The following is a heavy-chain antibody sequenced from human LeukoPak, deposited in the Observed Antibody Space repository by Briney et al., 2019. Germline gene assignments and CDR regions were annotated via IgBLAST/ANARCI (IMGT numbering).Heavy chain of an antibody. D-gene: IGHD6-13*01. CDR1: GFTFSSYG. CDR2: IWYDGSNK. V-gene: IGHV3-33*01. Sequence: PGGSLRLSCAASGFTFSSYGMHWVRQAPGKGPEWVAVIWYDGSNKYYADSVKGRFTISRDNSKNTLYLQMNSLRAEDTAVYYCARDSPEIRYSSSSWFDPWGQGTLVTVSS. J-gene: IGHJ5*02. CDR3: ARDSPEIRYSSSSWFDP.